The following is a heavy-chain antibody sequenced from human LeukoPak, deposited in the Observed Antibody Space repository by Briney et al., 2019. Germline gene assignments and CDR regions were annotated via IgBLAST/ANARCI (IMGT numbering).Heavy chain of an antibody. J-gene: IGHJ4*02. V-gene: IGHV3-15*07. Sequence: GSLRLSCAASGFTFSNAWMNWVRQAPGKGLEWVGRIKSKTDGGTTDYAAPVKGRFTISRDDSKNTLYLQMNSLKTEDTAVYYCTTAPDYGDYDFDYWGQGTLVTVSS. CDR2: IKSKTDGGTT. CDR1: GFTFSNAW. D-gene: IGHD4-17*01. CDR3: TTAPDYGDYDFDY.